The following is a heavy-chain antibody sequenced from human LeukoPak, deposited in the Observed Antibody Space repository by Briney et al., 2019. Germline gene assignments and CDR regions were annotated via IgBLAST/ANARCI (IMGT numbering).Heavy chain of an antibody. J-gene: IGHJ6*02. CDR1: GGSISSYY. CDR3: ARHRTWNYYYGMDV. CDR2: IYYSGST. Sequence: PSETLSLTCTVSGGSISSYYWSWIRQPSGKGLEWIGYIYYSGSTNYNPSLKSRVTISVDTSKNQFSLKLSSVTAADTAVYYCARHRTWNYYYGMDVWGQGTTVTVSS. V-gene: IGHV4-59*08.